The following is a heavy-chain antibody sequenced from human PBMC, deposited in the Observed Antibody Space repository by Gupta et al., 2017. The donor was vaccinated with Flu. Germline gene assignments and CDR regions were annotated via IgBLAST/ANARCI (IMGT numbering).Heavy chain of an antibody. CDR1: GFSLSTSGVG. Sequence: QITLKESGPTLVKPTQTLTLTCTFSGFSLSTSGVGVGWIRPPPGKALEWLALIYWNDDKRYSPSLKSRLTITKDTSKNQVVLTMTNMDPVDTATYYCAHRAVAGTLAAYYFDYWGQGTLVTVSS. CDR2: IYWNDDK. V-gene: IGHV2-5*01. J-gene: IGHJ4*02. D-gene: IGHD6-19*01. CDR3: AHRAVAGTLAAYYFDY.